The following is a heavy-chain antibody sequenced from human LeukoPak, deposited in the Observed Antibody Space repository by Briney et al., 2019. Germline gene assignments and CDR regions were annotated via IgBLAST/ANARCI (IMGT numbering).Heavy chain of an antibody. V-gene: IGHV1-46*03. CDR3: ARVAVPMTFDY. Sequence: ASVKVSCRASGYTFTSYYMHWVRQAPGQGLEWMGIINPSGGSTSYAQKFQGRVTMTRDTSTSTVYMELSSLRSEDTAVYYCARVAVPMTFDYWGQGTLVTVSS. CDR2: INPSGGST. CDR1: GYTFTSYY. J-gene: IGHJ4*02. D-gene: IGHD3-22*01.